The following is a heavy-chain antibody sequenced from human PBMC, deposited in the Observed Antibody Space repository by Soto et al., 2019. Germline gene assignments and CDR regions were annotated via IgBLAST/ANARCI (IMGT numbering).Heavy chain of an antibody. Sequence: QVQLVQSGAEVKKPGASVNVSCKASGNTFPRFYIHWVRQAPGQGLEWMGIINPRSGDTTYAEKFQGRITVTKDTSTSTVYMELTSLRYEDTAIYYCARVALSGGGWLDPWGQGTLVTVSS. J-gene: IGHJ5*02. V-gene: IGHV1-46*01. D-gene: IGHD1-26*01. CDR2: INPRSGDT. CDR3: ARVALSGGGWLDP. CDR1: GNTFPRFY.